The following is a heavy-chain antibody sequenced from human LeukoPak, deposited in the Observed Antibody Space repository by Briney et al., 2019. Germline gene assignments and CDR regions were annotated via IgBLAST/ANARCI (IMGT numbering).Heavy chain of an antibody. Sequence: GGSLRLSCAASGFTFSSYAMSWVRQAPGKGLEWVSAISGSGGSTYYADSVKGRFTTSRDNSKNTLYLQMNSLRAEDTAVYYCAKSRYEAARTRRGGNWFDPWGQGTLVTVSS. V-gene: IGHV3-23*01. D-gene: IGHD6-6*01. J-gene: IGHJ5*02. CDR2: ISGSGGST. CDR1: GFTFSSYA. CDR3: AKSRYEAARTRRGGNWFDP.